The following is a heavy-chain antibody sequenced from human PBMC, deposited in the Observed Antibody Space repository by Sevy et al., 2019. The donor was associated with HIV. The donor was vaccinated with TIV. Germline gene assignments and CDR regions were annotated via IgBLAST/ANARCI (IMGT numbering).Heavy chain of an antibody. D-gene: IGHD3-3*01. CDR2: ISGSGDST. CDR3: AKLYYDFWSGYYPYTFDF. Sequence: GGSLRLSCAASGFTFSNYAMSWVRQAPGKGLEWVSDISGSGDSTYYADSVKGRFTISRDNSKNTLYLQMSGLRADDRAVYYCAKLYYDFWSGYYPYTFDFWGQGTMVTVSS. V-gene: IGHV3-23*01. J-gene: IGHJ3*01. CDR1: GFTFSNYA.